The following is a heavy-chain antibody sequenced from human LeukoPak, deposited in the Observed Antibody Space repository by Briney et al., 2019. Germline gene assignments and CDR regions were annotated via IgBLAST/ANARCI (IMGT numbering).Heavy chain of an antibody. Sequence: GGSLRLSCAASGFTFSSYAMSWVRQAPGKGLEWVSVIYSGGSTYYADSVKGRFTISRDNSKNTLYLQMNSLRAEDTAVYYCASPTGTTSGYYYYGMDVWGQGTTVTVSS. D-gene: IGHD1-1*01. CDR2: IYSGGST. CDR1: GFTFSSYA. CDR3: ASPTGTTSGYYYYGMDV. V-gene: IGHV3-53*01. J-gene: IGHJ6*02.